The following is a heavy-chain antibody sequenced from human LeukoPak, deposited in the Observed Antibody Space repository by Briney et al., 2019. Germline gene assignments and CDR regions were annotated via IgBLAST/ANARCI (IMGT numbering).Heavy chain of an antibody. Sequence: SETLSLTCTVSGGSISSSSYYWGWIRQPPGKGLEWIGSNYYSGSTYYNPSLKSRVTISVDTSKNLFSLKLSSVTAADTAVYYCARRRVITFGGVIVMPRGYFDYWGQGTLVTVSS. D-gene: IGHD3-16*02. CDR2: NYYSGST. J-gene: IGHJ4*02. CDR1: GGSISSSSYY. CDR3: ARRRVITFGGVIVMPRGYFDY. V-gene: IGHV4-39*01.